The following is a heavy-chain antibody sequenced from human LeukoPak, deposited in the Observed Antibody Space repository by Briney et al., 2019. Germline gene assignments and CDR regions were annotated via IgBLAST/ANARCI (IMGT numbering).Heavy chain of an antibody. CDR2: IKQDGSEK. CDR3: ARGINYGSAQYYFDY. Sequence: PGGSLRLSCAASGFTSSSYWMSWVRQAPGKGLEWVANIKQDGSEKYYVDSVKGRFTISRDNAKNSLYLQMNSLRAEDTAVYYCARGINYGSAQYYFDYWGQGTLVTVSS. J-gene: IGHJ4*02. D-gene: IGHD3-10*01. V-gene: IGHV3-7*01. CDR1: GFTSSSYW.